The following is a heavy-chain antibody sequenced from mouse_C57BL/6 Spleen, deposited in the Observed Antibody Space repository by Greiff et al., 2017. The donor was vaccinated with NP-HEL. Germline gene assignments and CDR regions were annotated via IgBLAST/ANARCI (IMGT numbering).Heavy chain of an antibody. CDR2: ISDGGSYT. CDR3: AREYYGYDFDY. V-gene: IGHV5-4*01. J-gene: IGHJ2*01. Sequence: DVKLVESGGGLVKPGGSLKLSCAASGFTFSSYAMSWVRQTPEKRLEWVATISDGGSYTYYPDNVKGRFTISRDNAKNNLYLQMSHLKSEDTAMYYCAREYYGYDFDYWGQGTTLTVSS. D-gene: IGHD2-2*01. CDR1: GFTFSSYA.